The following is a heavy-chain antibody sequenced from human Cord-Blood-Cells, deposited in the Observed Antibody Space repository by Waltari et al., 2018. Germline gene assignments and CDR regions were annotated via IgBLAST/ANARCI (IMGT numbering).Heavy chain of an antibody. CDR2: ISSSGSTI. J-gene: IGHJ4*02. Sequence: EVQLVESGGGLVQPGGSLRLSCAASGVTFSTYAMNWGRQAPGKGLEWVSYISSSGSTIYYADSVKGRFTISRDNAKNSLYLQMNSLRAEDTAVYYCARGSHTGGFDYWGQGTLVTVSS. CDR3: ARGSHTGGFDY. V-gene: IGHV3-48*03. CDR1: GVTFSTYA. D-gene: IGHD5-18*01.